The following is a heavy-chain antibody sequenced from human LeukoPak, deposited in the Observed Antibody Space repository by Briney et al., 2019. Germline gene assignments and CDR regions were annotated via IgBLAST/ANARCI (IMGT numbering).Heavy chain of an antibody. Sequence: GGSLRLSCTASGFSFRSFAMSWVRQAPGQGLEWVSSIGGGGEDTYYADSVKGRFTISRDNSQNTLYLQMNTLRAEDTAVYYCAKVVSGYHFDYWGQGTLVTVSS. J-gene: IGHJ4*02. CDR3: AKVVSGYHFDY. D-gene: IGHD5-12*01. CDR1: GFSFRSFA. CDR2: IGGGGEDT. V-gene: IGHV3-23*01.